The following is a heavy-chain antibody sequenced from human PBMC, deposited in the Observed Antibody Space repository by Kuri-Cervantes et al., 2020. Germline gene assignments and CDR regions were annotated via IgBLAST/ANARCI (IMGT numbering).Heavy chain of an antibody. J-gene: IGHJ6*02. V-gene: IGHV1-18*04. CDR1: GYTFTGYY. CDR2: ISAYNGNT. CDR3: ATHVDIVATITPVLYYYYYGMDV. Sequence: ASVKVSCKASGYTFTGYYMHWVRQAPGQGLEWMGWISAYNGNTNYAQKLQGRVTMTTDTSTSTAYMELSSLRSEDTAVYYCATHVDIVATITPVLYYYYYGMDVWGQGTTVTVSS. D-gene: IGHD5-12*01.